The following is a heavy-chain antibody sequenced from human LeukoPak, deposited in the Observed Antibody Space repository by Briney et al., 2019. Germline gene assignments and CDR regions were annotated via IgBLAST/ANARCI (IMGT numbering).Heavy chain of an antibody. V-gene: IGHV1-2*02. D-gene: IGHD3-3*01. CDR3: ARGFRTGDMTIFAY. CDR2: ITPDSGGT. J-gene: IGHJ4*02. Sequence: ASVKVSCTASGYTFSGYYMQWARQAPGQALEWMGWITPDSGGTDYAEKFQGRVTMTRDTSISTVYLELTRLISDDTAVYFRARGFRTGDMTIFAYWGQGTLVTVSS. CDR1: GYTFSGYY.